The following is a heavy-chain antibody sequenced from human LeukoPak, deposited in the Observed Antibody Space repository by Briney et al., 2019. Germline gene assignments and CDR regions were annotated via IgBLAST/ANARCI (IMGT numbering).Heavy chain of an antibody. CDR3: ARSSLPRTLLGAFDI. CDR2: INPTGGST. Sequence: ASVKDSCMASGYTFNPYYMHWLRPAPAQQLAGMGTINPTGGSTNYAQKAQGRVTMSRDTSTSTVYMDLSSLNSEDTAVYYCARSSLPRTLLGAFDIWGQGTMVTVSS. J-gene: IGHJ3*02. CDR1: GYTFNPYY. D-gene: IGHD1-1*01. V-gene: IGHV1-46*02.